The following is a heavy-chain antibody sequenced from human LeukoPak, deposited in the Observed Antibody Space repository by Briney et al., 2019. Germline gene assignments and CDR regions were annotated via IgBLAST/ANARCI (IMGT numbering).Heavy chain of an antibody. Sequence: SVKVFCTASGGTFSSYAISWVRQAPGQGLEWMGGIIPIFGTANYAQKFQGRVTITADKSTSPAYMELSSLRSEDTAVYYCARDPDTASPMDVWGKGTTVTVSS. J-gene: IGHJ6*04. D-gene: IGHD5-18*01. V-gene: IGHV1-69*06. CDR3: ARDPDTASPMDV. CDR2: IIPIFGTA. CDR1: GGTFSSYA.